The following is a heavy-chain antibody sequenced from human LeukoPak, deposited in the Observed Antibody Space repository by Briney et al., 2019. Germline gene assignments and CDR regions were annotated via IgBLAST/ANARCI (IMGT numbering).Heavy chain of an antibody. V-gene: IGHV3-48*01. D-gene: IGHD1-26*01. CDR2: ISSSSSTI. CDR1: GFTFSSYS. CDR3: ARDRRGRSLDY. J-gene: IGHJ4*02. Sequence: GGSLRLSCAASGFTFSSYSMNWVRQAPGKGLEWVSYISSSSSTIYYADSVKGRFTISRDNAKNSLYLQMNSLRAEDTAVYYCARDRRGRSLDYWGQGTLVTVSS.